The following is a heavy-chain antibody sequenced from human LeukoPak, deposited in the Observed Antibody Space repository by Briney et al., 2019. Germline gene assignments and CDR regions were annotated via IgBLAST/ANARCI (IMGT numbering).Heavy chain of an antibody. CDR3: ARVRLGELSEDGFDI. CDR1: GGSFSGSY. J-gene: IGHJ3*02. Sequence: PSETLPLTCAVYGGSFSGSYWSWIRQPPGKGLEWIGEINHSGNTNYNPSLKSRVTISVDTSKNQFSLNLSSVNAADTSVYYCARVRLGELSEDGFDIWGQGTMVTVSS. D-gene: IGHD3-16*02. CDR2: INHSGNT. V-gene: IGHV4-34*01.